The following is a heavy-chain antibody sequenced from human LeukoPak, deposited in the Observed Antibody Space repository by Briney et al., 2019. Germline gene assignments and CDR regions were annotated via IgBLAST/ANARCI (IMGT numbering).Heavy chain of an antibody. Sequence: ASVKVSCKASGYTFTTYAMNWVRQAPGQGVEWRGWINTNTGNPTYAQGFTGRFVFSLDTSVSTAYLQVSSLKAEDTAVYYCARDETDLRVGYWGQGTLVTVSS. CDR3: ARDETDLRVGY. V-gene: IGHV7-4-1*02. CDR2: INTNTGNP. CDR1: GYTFTTYA. J-gene: IGHJ4*02. D-gene: IGHD3-3*01.